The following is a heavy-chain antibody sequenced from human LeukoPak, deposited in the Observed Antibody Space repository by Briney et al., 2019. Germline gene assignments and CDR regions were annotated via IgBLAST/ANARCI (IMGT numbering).Heavy chain of an antibody. J-gene: IGHJ4*02. D-gene: IGHD2-15*01. Sequence: PSETLSLTCTVSGGSISSYYWSWIRQPPGKGLEWIGYIYYSGSTNYNPSLKSRVTISVDTSKNQFSLKLSSVTAADTAVYYCARGPFSSSPATEFDYWGQGTLVTVSS. CDR3: ARGPFSSSPATEFDY. V-gene: IGHV4-59*01. CDR1: GGSISSYY. CDR2: IYYSGST.